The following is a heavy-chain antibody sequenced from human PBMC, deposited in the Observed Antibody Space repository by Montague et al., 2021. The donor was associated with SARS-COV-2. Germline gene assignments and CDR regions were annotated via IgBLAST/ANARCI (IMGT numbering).Heavy chain of an antibody. J-gene: IGHJ4*02. CDR1: GCSISSGYW. V-gene: IGHV4-38-2*01. D-gene: IGHD2/OR15-2a*01. CDR2: ISYSGRT. Sequence: SETLSLTCSVSGCSISSGYWWSWVRQPPGKGLEWVGGISYSGRTYYTPSLKSRVTISLDSSKNHFSLQTRSVTAADTAVYYCVLLLANGVMDYWGQGTLVTVSS. CDR3: VLLLANGVMDY.